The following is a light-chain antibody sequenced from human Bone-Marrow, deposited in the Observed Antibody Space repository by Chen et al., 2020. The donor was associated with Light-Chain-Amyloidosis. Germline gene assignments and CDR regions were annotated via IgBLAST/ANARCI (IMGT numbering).Light chain of an antibody. Sequence: EIVLTQSPGTLSLSPGEGANLSCRASQTISSNYLTWYQQKFGQAPRLLIYGSSSRATGIPDRFTGSGYGTDFTLTINRLEPEDFAMYYCQQCGTSPLSFGGGTKVEIK. CDR3: QQCGTSPLS. J-gene: IGKJ4*01. CDR1: QTISSNY. CDR2: GSS. V-gene: IGKV3-20*01.